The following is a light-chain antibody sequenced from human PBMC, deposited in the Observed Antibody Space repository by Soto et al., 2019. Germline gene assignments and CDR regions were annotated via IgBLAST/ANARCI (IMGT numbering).Light chain of an antibody. V-gene: IGKV3-20*01. Sequence: EIVLTQSPGTLSLSPGERATLSCRASQRVSSSYLAWYQQKPGQAPRLLIYGASSSATGIPDRFSGSGSGTDFTLTISRLEPEDFAVYFCQRYGSSPPFTFGQGTKVEI. CDR3: QRYGSSPPFT. J-gene: IGKJ2*01. CDR1: QRVSSSY. CDR2: GAS.